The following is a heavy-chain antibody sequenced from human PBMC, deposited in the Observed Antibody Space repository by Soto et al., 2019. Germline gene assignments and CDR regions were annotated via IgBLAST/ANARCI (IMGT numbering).Heavy chain of an antibody. CDR2: ISYDGSNK. CDR1: GFTFSSYG. D-gene: IGHD3-3*01. J-gene: IGHJ6*02. CDR3: AKDGGITIFGVVITEYGMDV. Sequence: QVQLVESGGGVVQPGRSLRLSCAASGFTFSSYGMHWVRQASGKGLEWVAVISYDGSNKYYADSVKGRFTISRDNSKNTLYLQMNSLRAEDTAVYYCAKDGGITIFGVVITEYGMDVWGQGTTVTVSS. V-gene: IGHV3-30*18.